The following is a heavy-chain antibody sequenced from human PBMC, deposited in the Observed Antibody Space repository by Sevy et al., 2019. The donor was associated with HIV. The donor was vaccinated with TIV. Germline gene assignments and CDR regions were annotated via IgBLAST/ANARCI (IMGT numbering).Heavy chain of an antibody. J-gene: IGHJ4*02. CDR1: GFTFSSYG. CDR2: IWYDGSDK. Sequence: GRSLRLSCAASGFTFSSYGMHWVRQAPGKGLEWVAFIWYDGSDKYYADSVKGRFAISRDNSKNTLYLQMNTLRIEDTAVYYCASDILTGSDYWGQGTLVTVSS. D-gene: IGHD3-9*01. CDR3: ASDILTGSDY. V-gene: IGHV3-30*02.